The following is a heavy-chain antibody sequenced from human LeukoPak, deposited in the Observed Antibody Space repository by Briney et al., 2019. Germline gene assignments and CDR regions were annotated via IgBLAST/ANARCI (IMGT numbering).Heavy chain of an antibody. CDR3: ARDPGANYFGY. D-gene: IGHD7-27*01. CDR1: GYTFTVYY. Sequence: ASVKVSCTASGYTFTVYYIHWVRQAPGQGLEWMGWINPNNGGTNYVQEYQGRVTMTRDTSISTAYMELSRLRSDDTAVYYCARDPGANYFGYWGQGTLVTV. CDR2: INPNNGGT. J-gene: IGHJ4*02. V-gene: IGHV1-2*02.